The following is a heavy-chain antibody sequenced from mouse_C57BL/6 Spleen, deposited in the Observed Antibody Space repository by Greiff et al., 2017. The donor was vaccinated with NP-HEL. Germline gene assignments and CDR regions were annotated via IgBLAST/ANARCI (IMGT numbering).Heavy chain of an antibody. CDR1: GYAFSSYW. J-gene: IGHJ1*03. D-gene: IGHD2-3*01. CDR3: ARRDYDGYYGGYWYFDV. Sequence: QVQLQQSGAELVKPGASVKISCKASGYAFSSYWMNWVKQRPGKGLEWIGQIYPGDGDTNYNGKFKGKATLTADKSSSTAYMQLSSLTSEDSAVYFCARRDYDGYYGGYWYFDVWGTGTTVTVSS. CDR2: IYPGDGDT. V-gene: IGHV1-80*01.